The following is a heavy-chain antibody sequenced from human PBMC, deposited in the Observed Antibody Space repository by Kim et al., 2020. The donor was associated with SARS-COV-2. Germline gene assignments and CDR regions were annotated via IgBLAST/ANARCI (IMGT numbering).Heavy chain of an antibody. CDR3: AKGHRVNYDILTGYYNVDYYYGMDV. J-gene: IGHJ6*02. D-gene: IGHD3-9*01. CDR1: GFTFSSYA. Sequence: GGSLRLSCAASGFTFSSYAMSWVRQAPGKGLEWVSAISGSGGSTYYADSVKGRFTISRDNSKNTLYLQMNSLRADDTAVYYCAKGHRVNYDILTGYYNVDYYYGMDVWGQGTTVTVSS. V-gene: IGHV3-23*01. CDR2: ISGSGGST.